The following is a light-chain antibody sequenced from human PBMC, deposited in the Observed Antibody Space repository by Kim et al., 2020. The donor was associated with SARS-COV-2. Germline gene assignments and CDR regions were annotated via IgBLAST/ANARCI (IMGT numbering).Light chain of an antibody. CDR3: QSYDTDAHWV. Sequence: NFMLTQPHSVSESPGKTITISCTRTSGSIASSFVQWYRQRPGSAPTTVIYENDQRPSGVPDRFSGSIDTSSNSASLSISGLKTEDEPDYFCQSYDTDAHWVFGGGTKLTVL. CDR1: SGSIASSF. V-gene: IGLV6-57*03. J-gene: IGLJ3*02. CDR2: END.